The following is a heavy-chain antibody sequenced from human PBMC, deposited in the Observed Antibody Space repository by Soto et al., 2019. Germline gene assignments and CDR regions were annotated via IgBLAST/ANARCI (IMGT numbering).Heavy chain of an antibody. CDR2: IIPLFRTP. V-gene: IGHV1-69*12. CDR1: GGTFSSYA. J-gene: IGHJ6*02. Sequence: QVQLVQSGAEVKEPGSSVKVSCQASGGTFSSYALSWVRQAPGQGLEWMGGIIPLFRTPDYAQKFQGIVTITADESTSTAYMELSSLRSEDTAIYYCARDNGRPQLGGNYYYITDVWGQGTTITGSS. CDR3: ARDNGRPQLGGNYYYITDV. D-gene: IGHD3-3*02.